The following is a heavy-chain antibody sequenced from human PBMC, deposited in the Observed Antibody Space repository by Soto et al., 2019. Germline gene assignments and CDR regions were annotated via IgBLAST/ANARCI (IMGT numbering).Heavy chain of an antibody. D-gene: IGHD6-19*01. Sequence: XGSLRLSCAASGFTFSSYSMNWVRQAPGKGLEWVSSISSSSSYIYYADSVKGRFTISRDNAKNSLYLQMNSLRAEDTAVYYCARVPPVAGNWFDHWGQGTLVTVSS. CDR1: GFTFSSYS. CDR2: ISSSSSYI. CDR3: ARVPPVAGNWFDH. J-gene: IGHJ5*02. V-gene: IGHV3-21*01.